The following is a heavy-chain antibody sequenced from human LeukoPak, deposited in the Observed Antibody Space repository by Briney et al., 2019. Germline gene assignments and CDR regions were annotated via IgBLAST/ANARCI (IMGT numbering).Heavy chain of an antibody. V-gene: IGHV3-53*01. CDR2: IYSGGTT. J-gene: IGHJ4*02. Sequence: GGSLRLSCAASGXTVSSNYMSWVRQAPGKGREWVSVIYSGGTTYYAASVKGRFTISRDNSKNTLYLQMRSLRAEDTAVYYCARDQFAFGLFDYWGQGTLVTVSS. CDR1: GXTVSSNY. CDR3: ARDQFAFGLFDY. D-gene: IGHD3/OR15-3a*01.